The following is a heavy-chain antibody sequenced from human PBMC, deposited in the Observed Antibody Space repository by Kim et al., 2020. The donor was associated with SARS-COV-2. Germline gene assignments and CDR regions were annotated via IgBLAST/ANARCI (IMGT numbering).Heavy chain of an antibody. Sequence: GGSLRLSCSASGFTFSSFAMHWVRQAPGKGLEYVSAISATGYTTYYADSVKGRFTISRDNSKNTLYLQMSSLTAEDTAVYYCVKPRGEIRGMYYFDSWGQGTLVTVSS. J-gene: IGHJ4*02. CDR2: ISATGYTT. CDR1: GFTFSSFA. D-gene: IGHD3-16*01. CDR3: VKPRGEIRGMYYFDS. V-gene: IGHV3-64D*06.